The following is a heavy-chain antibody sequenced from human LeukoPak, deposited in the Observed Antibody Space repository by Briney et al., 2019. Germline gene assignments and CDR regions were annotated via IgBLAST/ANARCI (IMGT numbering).Heavy chain of an antibody. J-gene: IGHJ5*02. V-gene: IGHV3-30-3*01. CDR3: ARDVGAAAVLNRFDP. CDR1: GFTFSSYA. D-gene: IGHD6-13*01. Sequence: WGSLRLSCAASGFTFSSYAMHWVRQAPGKGLEWVAVISYDGSNKYYTDSVKGRFTISRDNSMHTLYLQMNSLRADDTAVYYCARDVGAAAVLNRFDPWGQRNLVTVSS. CDR2: ISYDGSNK.